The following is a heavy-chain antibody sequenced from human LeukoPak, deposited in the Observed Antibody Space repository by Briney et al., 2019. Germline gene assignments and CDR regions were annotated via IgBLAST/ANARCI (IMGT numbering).Heavy chain of an antibody. CDR1: GFSFSTYS. CDR2: IANSVIRI. D-gene: IGHD4-23*01. J-gene: IGHJ4*02. V-gene: IGHV3-21*01. CDR3: ARDFGGTLKTALDY. Sequence: PGGSLRLSCAASGFSFSTYSMNWVRQAPGKGLEWVSSIANSVIRIYYVDSVKGRFTVSRDNAKNSLYLQMDGLRAEDTATYYCARDFGGTLKTALDYWGQGTLVTVSS.